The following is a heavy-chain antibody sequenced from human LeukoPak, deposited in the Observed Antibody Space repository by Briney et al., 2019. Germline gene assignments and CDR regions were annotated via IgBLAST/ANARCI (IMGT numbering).Heavy chain of an antibody. Sequence: GSLRLSCAASGFTFSNYVMSWVRQASGKGLEWVSVIYAGGSIHYADSVKGRFTISRDNSQNTLDLQLNSLRVDDTAIYYCARGESIAAAGAFDLWGQGTLVTVSS. CDR1: GFTFSNYV. D-gene: IGHD6-13*01. CDR3: ARGESIAAAGAFDL. V-gene: IGHV3-23*03. CDR2: IYAGGSI. J-gene: IGHJ4*02.